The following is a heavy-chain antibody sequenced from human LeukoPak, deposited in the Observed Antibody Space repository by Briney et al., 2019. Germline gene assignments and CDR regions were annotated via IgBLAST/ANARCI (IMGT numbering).Heavy chain of an antibody. CDR3: ARDEQLVLGYFQH. Sequence: AGSLRLSCAASAFTFSDNYMSWLRQAQGQGLKWVSYISSGSTYTNYADSVKGRFTISRDNAKKSLYLQMSSLRAEDTAVYYCARDEQLVLGYFQHWGQGTLVTVSS. CDR2: ISSGSTYT. V-gene: IGHV3-11*05. CDR1: AFTFSDNY. D-gene: IGHD6-13*01. J-gene: IGHJ1*01.